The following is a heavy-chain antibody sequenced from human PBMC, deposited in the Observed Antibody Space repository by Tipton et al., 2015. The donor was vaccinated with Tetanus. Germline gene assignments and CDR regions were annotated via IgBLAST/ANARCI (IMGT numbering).Heavy chain of an antibody. V-gene: IGHV3-23*01. CDR1: GFTFSTYV. CDR3: AREGIFYDSSGYHRGAFDV. J-gene: IGHJ3*01. CDR2: ITGRAAST. Sequence: SLRLSCAASGFTFSTYVMSWVRQAPGKGLEWVSAITGRAASTYFADSVKGRLTISRDNSKNTLYLQMNGLRAEDTAVYYCAREGIFYDSSGYHRGAFDVWGQGTMVAVSS. D-gene: IGHD3-22*01.